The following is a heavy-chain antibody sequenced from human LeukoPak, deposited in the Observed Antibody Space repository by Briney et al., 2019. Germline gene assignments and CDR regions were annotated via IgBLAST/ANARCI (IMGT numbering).Heavy chain of an antibody. CDR3: ARDRSHLYCSGGSCYSAPFDY. Sequence: GASVKVSYKASGRTFNIYAISWVRQAPGQGLEWMGGIIPIFGTANYAQKFQGRVTITADESTSTAYMELSSLRSEDTAVYYCARDRSHLYCSGGSCYSAPFDYWGQGTLVTVSS. J-gene: IGHJ4*02. CDR1: GRTFNIYA. D-gene: IGHD2-15*01. CDR2: IIPIFGTA. V-gene: IGHV1-69*01.